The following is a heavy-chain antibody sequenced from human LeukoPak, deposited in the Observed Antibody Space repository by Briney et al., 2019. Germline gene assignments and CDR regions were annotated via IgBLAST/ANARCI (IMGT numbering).Heavy chain of an antibody. Sequence: GGSLRLSCAASGFTFEDHAMNWVRQVPGKGLEWVSGINGNGGSTGYADSVKGRFTISRDNAKNSVYLQMSSLRAEDTALYYCAREGAGYRGYDYDYFYAMDVWGQGTTVTVSS. D-gene: IGHD5-12*01. V-gene: IGHV3-20*04. CDR1: GFTFEDHA. CDR2: INGNGGST. CDR3: AREGAGYRGYDYDYFYAMDV. J-gene: IGHJ6*02.